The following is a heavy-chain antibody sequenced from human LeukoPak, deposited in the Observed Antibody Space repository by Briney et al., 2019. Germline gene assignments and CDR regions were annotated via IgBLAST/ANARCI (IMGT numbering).Heavy chain of an antibody. Sequence: SETLSLTCTVSGGSISGYYWSWIRQPAGKGLEWIGRMSTSGNSNYIPSLVGRVTMSVDTSKNQFSLNLSSVTAADTAVYYCARESGSTRWFDPWGQGTLVTVSS. D-gene: IGHD6-25*01. J-gene: IGHJ5*02. V-gene: IGHV4-4*07. CDR1: GGSISGYY. CDR3: ARESGSTRWFDP. CDR2: MSTSGNS.